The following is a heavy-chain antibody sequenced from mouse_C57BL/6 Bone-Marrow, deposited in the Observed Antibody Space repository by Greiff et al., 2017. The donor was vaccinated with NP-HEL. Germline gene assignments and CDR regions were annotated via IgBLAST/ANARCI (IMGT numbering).Heavy chain of an antibody. CDR2: IYPGDGDT. Sequence: VQLQQSGPELVKPGASVKISCKASGYAFSSSWMNWVKQRPGKGLEWIGRIYPGDGDTNYNGKFKGKATLTADKSSSTAYMQLSSLTSEDSAVYFCVRYAWEGFDYWGQGTTLTVSS. D-gene: IGHD4-1*01. V-gene: IGHV1-82*01. J-gene: IGHJ2*01. CDR1: GYAFSSSW. CDR3: VRYAWEGFDY.